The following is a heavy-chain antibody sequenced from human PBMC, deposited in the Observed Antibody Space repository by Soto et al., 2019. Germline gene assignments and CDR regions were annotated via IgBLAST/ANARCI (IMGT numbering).Heavy chain of an antibody. V-gene: IGHV1-69*13. CDR2: IIPIFGTA. Sequence: ASVKVSCKASGGTFSSYAISWVRQAPGQGLEWMGGIIPIFGTANYAQKFQGRVTITADESTSTAYMEPSSVGSEDTAVYYCAAPGSSTSCYDAFDIWGQGTMVTVSS. D-gene: IGHD2-2*01. CDR1: GGTFSSYA. J-gene: IGHJ3*02. CDR3: AAPGSSTSCYDAFDI.